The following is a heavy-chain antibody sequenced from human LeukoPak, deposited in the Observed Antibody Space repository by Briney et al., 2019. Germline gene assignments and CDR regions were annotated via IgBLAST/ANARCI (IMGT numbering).Heavy chain of an antibody. CDR3: VRSSSIMALNYFDL. D-gene: IGHD3-16*01. Sequence: GGSLRLSCAASGFTFDNHALAWVRQTPGRGLEWVATITGRSGSTYYADSVRGRFTISRDNFQNRLYLQMNSLRVLDTATYYCVRSSSIMALNYFDLWGQGTLVPVSS. CDR2: ITGRSGST. V-gene: IGHV3-23*01. J-gene: IGHJ4*02. CDR1: GFTFDNHA.